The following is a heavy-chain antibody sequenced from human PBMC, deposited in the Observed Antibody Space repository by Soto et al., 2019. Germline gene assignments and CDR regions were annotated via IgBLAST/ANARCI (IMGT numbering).Heavy chain of an antibody. Sequence: QVQLVQSGAEVKKPGASVKVSCKASGYTFSSYDINWVRQATGQGLEWMGWMNPNSGNTGYAQKFQGRVTITTNPFISTAYLVLSSLRSEDTAVYYCASRIEGEPNWGQGTLVTVSS. CDR1: GYTFSSYD. CDR2: MNPNSGNT. D-gene: IGHD1-26*01. CDR3: ASRIEGEPN. J-gene: IGHJ4*02. V-gene: IGHV1-8*01.